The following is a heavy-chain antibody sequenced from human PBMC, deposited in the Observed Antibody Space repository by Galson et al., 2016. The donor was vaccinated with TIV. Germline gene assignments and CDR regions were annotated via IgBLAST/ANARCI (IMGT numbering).Heavy chain of an antibody. V-gene: IGHV3-9*01. D-gene: IGHD2-15*01. CDR2: ISWRSIKA. J-gene: IGHJ6*02. CDR3: ARGGYCSGGRCYSNGFLEFSGLDV. CDR1: GFIFDNYA. Sequence: SLRLSCATSGFIFDNYAMHWGRQAPGKGLEWVSGISWRSIKADYADSVRGRFTISRDPAKNSLDLQMNSLRPEDTALYFCARGGYCSGGRCYSNGFLEFSGLDVWGQGTTVTVSS.